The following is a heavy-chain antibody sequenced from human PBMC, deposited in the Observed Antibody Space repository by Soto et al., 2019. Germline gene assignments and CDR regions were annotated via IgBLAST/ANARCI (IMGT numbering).Heavy chain of an antibody. CDR3: AQRSAAGPFDS. CDR2: ISNDGSDT. CDR1: GFTFSNHW. J-gene: IGHJ4*02. V-gene: IGHV3-74*01. D-gene: IGHD6-13*01. Sequence: GGSLRLSCAASGFTFSNHWMHWVRQAPGKGLVWVSRISNDGSDTNYADSVKGRFTISRENAKNTLYLQMNSLRAEDTAVYYCAQRSAAGPFDSWGQGTLVTVSS.